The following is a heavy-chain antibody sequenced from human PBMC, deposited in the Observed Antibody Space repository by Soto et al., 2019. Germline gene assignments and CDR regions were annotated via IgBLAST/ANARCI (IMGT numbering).Heavy chain of an antibody. Sequence: QVHLVQSGAEVKKPGASVKVSCKGSGYGFTTYGITWVRQAPGQGLEWMAWISAHNGNTNYAQKLQGRVTVTRDTSTSTACMGLRSLRSDDTAVYYCARGRYVDYWGQGALVTVSS. CDR1: GYGFTTYG. J-gene: IGHJ4*02. CDR3: ARGRYVDY. CDR2: ISAHNGNT. V-gene: IGHV1-18*01. D-gene: IGHD1-1*01.